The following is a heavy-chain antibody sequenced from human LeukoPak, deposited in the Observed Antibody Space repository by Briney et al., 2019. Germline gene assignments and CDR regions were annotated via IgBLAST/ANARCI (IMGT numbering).Heavy chain of an antibody. Sequence: QPGGSLRLSFAASGFTFSSYSMNWVRPAPGKGVGGVSYISSRSSTIYYAVSVKGRFTISRDNAKNSLYLQMNGLRSEDRAVYYCARVPPYCTNGVCYTTLDYWGQGTLVTVSS. CDR1: GFTFSSYS. V-gene: IGHV3-48*01. CDR3: ARVPPYCTNGVCYTTLDY. CDR2: ISSRSSTI. D-gene: IGHD2-8*01. J-gene: IGHJ4*02.